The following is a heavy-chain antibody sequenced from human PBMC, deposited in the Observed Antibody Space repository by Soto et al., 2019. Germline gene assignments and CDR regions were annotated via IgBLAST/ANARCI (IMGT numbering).Heavy chain of an antibody. CDR1: GGSFSGYY. CDR2: INHSGST. CDR3: ARGRTLITGTSLDS. D-gene: IGHD1-20*01. V-gene: IGHV4-34*01. J-gene: IGHJ4*02. Sequence: SETLSLTCAVYGGSFSGYYWTWIRQPPGKGLEWIGEINHSGSTNYKPSLRSRVTISVDTSKNQLSLKVNSVTAADTAVYYCARGRTLITGTSLDSWGQGTLVT.